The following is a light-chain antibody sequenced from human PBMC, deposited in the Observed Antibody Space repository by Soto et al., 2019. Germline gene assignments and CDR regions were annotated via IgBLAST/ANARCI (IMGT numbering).Light chain of an antibody. CDR3: QSAHSSGTYVV. V-gene: IGLV3-25*03. CDR1: ALPKQY. J-gene: IGLJ2*01. CDR2: KDT. Sequence: SYELTPPPSMSLSPGQTASITCSGGALPKQYAYWYQKKPGQAPLLVIYKDTERPSGIPERFSGSSSGTAVTLTISGVQAEDEADYYCQSAHSSGTYVVFGGGTKLTVL.